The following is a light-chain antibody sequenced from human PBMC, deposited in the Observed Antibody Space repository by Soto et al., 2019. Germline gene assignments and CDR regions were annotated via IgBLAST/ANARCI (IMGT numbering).Light chain of an antibody. CDR3: QQLNNYPRALT. CDR1: QAIRNN. V-gene: IGKV1-9*01. CDR2: GAS. J-gene: IGKJ4*01. Sequence: DIQLTQSPSFLSASVGDRVTITCRASQAIRNNLAWYQHNPGKPPKLLIYGASTLQSGVPSRFSGSGSGTEFTLTISSLQPEDFATYYCQQLNNYPRALTFGGGTKVEIE.